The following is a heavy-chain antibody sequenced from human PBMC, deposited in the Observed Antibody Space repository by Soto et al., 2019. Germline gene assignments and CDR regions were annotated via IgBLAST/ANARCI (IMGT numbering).Heavy chain of an antibody. CDR1: GFTFSSYS. Sequence: GGSLRLSCAASGFTFSSYSMNWVRQAPGKGLEWVSSISSSSSYIYYADSVKGRFTISRDNAKNSLYLQMNSLRAEDTAVYYCARATLMTTPPETWGQGTLVTVSS. CDR3: ARATLMTTPPET. V-gene: IGHV3-21*01. CDR2: ISSSSSYI. D-gene: IGHD4-17*01. J-gene: IGHJ4*02.